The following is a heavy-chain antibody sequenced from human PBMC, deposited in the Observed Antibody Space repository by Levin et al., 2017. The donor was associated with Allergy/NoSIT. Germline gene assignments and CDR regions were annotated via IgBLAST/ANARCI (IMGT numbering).Heavy chain of an antibody. CDR1: GFTFSSFS. D-gene: IGHD3-10*01. V-gene: IGHV3-48*01. J-gene: IGHJ3*02. CDR3: ARDSSPRGAFDI. Sequence: PGGSLRLSCAASGFTFSSFSMNWVRRVPGKGLEWIAFISSTGSTRYHADSMKGRFTISRNNAENSLYLQISSLRVEDTAVYYCARDSSPRGAFDIWGQGTMVTVS. CDR2: ISSTGSTR.